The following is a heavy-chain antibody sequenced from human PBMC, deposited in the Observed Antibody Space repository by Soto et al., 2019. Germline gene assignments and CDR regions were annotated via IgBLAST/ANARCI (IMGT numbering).Heavy chain of an antibody. CDR1: GYTFTSYG. D-gene: IGHD3-22*01. J-gene: IGHJ5*02. Sequence: ASVKVSCKASGYTFTSYGISWVRQAPGQGLEWMGWISAYNGNTNYAQKLQGRVTMTTDTSTSTAYMELRSLRSDDTAVYYCARDRGVVYYYDSSGYRPHNWFDPWGQGTPVTVSS. CDR3: ARDRGVVYYYDSSGYRPHNWFDP. V-gene: IGHV1-18*01. CDR2: ISAYNGNT.